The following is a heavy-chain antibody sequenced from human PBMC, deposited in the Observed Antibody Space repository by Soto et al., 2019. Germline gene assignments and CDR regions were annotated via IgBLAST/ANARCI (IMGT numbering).Heavy chain of an antibody. CDR1: GGTCASFR. J-gene: IGHJ4*02. Sequence: GASGKVSCRAPGGTCASFRINWVRQAPGQRLEWMGRINAGNGDTKYSRKFQGRVTITRDTSARTAYMGLSSLRSEDTAVYYCARDLRSYYGFDYWGEGTLLTVSS. CDR3: ARDLRSYYGFDY. V-gene: IGHV1-3*01. CDR2: INAGNGDT. D-gene: IGHD1-26*01.